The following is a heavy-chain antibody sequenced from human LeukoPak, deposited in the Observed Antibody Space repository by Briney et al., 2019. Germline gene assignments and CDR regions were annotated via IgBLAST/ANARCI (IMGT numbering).Heavy chain of an antibody. CDR3: AKVRDGDYGYYFDY. CDR1: GFTFSSYG. J-gene: IGHJ4*02. CDR2: ISGSGGST. D-gene: IGHD2-21*02. V-gene: IGHV3-23*01. Sequence: GGSLRLSCAASGFTFSSYGMSWVRQAPGKGLEWVSAISGSGGSTYYADSVKGRFTISRDNSKNTLYLQMNSLRAEDTAVYYCAKVRDGDYGYYFDYWGQGTLVTVSS.